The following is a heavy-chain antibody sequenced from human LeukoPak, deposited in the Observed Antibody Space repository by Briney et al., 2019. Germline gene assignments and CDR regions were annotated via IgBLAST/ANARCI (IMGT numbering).Heavy chain of an antibody. D-gene: IGHD2-2*02. CDR2: ISGSGGST. J-gene: IGHJ6*03. CDR1: GFTFSSYA. V-gene: IGHV3-23*01. CDR3: AKEVGCSSTSCYIGYHYYYMDV. Sequence: PGGSLRLSCAASGFTFSSYAMSWVRQAPGKGLEWVSAISGSGGSTYYADSVKGRFTISRDNSKNTLYLQMNSLRAEDTAVYYCAKEVGCSSTSCYIGYHYYYMDVWGKGTTVTVSS.